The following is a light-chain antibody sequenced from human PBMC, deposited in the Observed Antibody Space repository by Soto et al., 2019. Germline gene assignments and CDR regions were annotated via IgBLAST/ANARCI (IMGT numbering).Light chain of an antibody. V-gene: IGLV1-44*01. J-gene: IGLJ2*01. CDR3: AAWEGRLFRLV. CDR1: RSNIGSNP. Sequence: QSVLTQPPSASGTPGQRVAISCSGTRSNIGSNPVNWFQQLPGTAPKLLIYGSDQRPSGVPDRFSGYKSGTSASLAIRRRQSEDEPYYSSAAWEGRLFRLVLCGGSKVTLL. CDR2: GSD.